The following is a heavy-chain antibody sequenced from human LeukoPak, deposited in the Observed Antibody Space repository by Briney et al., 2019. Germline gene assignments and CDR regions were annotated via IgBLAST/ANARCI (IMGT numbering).Heavy chain of an antibody. CDR2: IYYSGRT. CDR3: SSAYYDILGGHFDY. CDR1: YGSISDISYY. D-gene: IGHD3-9*01. V-gene: IGHV4-39*07. Sequence: SETLSLTCTVSYGSISDISYYWDWIRQPPVKGLEWIGSIYYSGRTYYNSSLKSRVTISVDTSKNQFSLKVTSVTAADTAVYYCSSAYYDILGGHFDYWGQGTLVTVSS. J-gene: IGHJ4*02.